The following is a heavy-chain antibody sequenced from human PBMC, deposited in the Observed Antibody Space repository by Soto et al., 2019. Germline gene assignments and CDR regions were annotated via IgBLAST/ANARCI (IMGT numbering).Heavy chain of an antibody. CDR1: GGSISSSSYY. V-gene: IGHV4-39*01. Sequence: QLQLQESGPGLVKPSETLSLTCTVSGGSISSSSYYWGWIRQPPGKGLEWIGSIYYSGSTYYNPSLKSRVTISVDTSKNQFSLKLSSVTAADTAVYYCARTGRYSGSYYVYWGQGTLVTVSS. J-gene: IGHJ4*02. D-gene: IGHD1-26*01. CDR2: IYYSGST. CDR3: ARTGRYSGSYYVY.